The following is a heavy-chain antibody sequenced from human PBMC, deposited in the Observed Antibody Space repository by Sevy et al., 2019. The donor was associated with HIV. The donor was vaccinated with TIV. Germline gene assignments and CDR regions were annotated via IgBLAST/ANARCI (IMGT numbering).Heavy chain of an antibody. D-gene: IGHD2-21*02. CDR2: ISYDGSKK. Sequence: GGSLRLSCPASGFSFSTYGMHWVRQAPGKGLEWAAAISYDGSKKYYADSVKGRFTISRDNSKNTLYLEINGLRPEDTAIYYCAKDGGGARDWYLYFDHGGQGALFTVSS. CDR1: GFSFSTYG. CDR3: AKDGGGARDWYLYFDH. J-gene: IGHJ4*02. V-gene: IGHV3-30*18.